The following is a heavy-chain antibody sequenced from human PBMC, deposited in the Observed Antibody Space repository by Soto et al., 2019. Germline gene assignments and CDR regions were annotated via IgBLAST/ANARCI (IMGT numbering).Heavy chain of an antibody. CDR3: AKDVSTYGDPGSYWYFDL. V-gene: IGHV3-23*01. J-gene: IGHJ2*01. CDR2: ISGSGGST. Sequence: EVQLLESGGGLVQPGGSLRLSCAASGFTFSSYAMSWVRQAPGKGLEWVSAISGSGGSTYYADSVKGRFTISRDNSKNTLYLQVNSLRADDTAVYYCAKDVSTYGDPGSYWYFDLCGRGTLVTVSS. D-gene: IGHD4-17*01. CDR1: GFTFSSYA.